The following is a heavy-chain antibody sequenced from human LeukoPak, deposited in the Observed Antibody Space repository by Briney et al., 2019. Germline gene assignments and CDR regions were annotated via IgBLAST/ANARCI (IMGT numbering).Heavy chain of an antibody. Sequence: LRRLSLSCTVSGGSPSAGGYTWGCGCRTPRKGLERGVGIYFSGSTNYNPSLKSRVTISVDTSKNQFSLKLSSVTAADTAVYYCAREGAGSGSFEDYYYYGMDVWGKGTTVTVSS. CDR1: GGSPSAGGYT. CDR2: IYFSGST. J-gene: IGHJ6*04. CDR3: AREGAGSGSFEDYYYYGMDV. V-gene: IGHV4-61*08. D-gene: IGHD3-10*01.